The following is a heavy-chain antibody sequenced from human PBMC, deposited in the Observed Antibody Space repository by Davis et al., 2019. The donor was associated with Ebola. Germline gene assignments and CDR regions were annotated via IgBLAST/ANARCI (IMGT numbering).Heavy chain of an antibody. J-gene: IGHJ4*02. Sequence: GSLRLSCTVSGGSISSYYWSWIRQPPGKGLEWIGYIYYSGSTNYNPSLKSRVTISVDTSKNQFSLKLSSVTAADTAVYYCARSGSYIDYWGQGTLVTVSS. CDR3: ARSGSYIDY. D-gene: IGHD1-26*01. V-gene: IGHV4-59*01. CDR2: IYYSGST. CDR1: GGSISSYY.